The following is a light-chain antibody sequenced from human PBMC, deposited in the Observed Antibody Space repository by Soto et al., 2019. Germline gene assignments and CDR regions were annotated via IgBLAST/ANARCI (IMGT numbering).Light chain of an antibody. J-gene: IGLJ2*01. CDR2: DTD. CDR3: GTWDSSLTSVV. V-gene: IGLV1-51*01. CDR1: SSNIGNNP. Sequence: QSVLTQPPSVSAAPGQTVTISCSGSSSNIGNNPVSWYQQIPGTAPKLLVYDTDERPSGIPDRFSGSKSGTSATLGITGLQTGDEADYYCGTWDSSLTSVVFGGGTKLTVL.